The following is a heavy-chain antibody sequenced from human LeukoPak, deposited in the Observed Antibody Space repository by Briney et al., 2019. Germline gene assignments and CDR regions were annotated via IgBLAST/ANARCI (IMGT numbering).Heavy chain of an antibody. CDR2: ISPSGTVI. D-gene: IGHD2-15*01. CDR1: GFIFTDYY. Sequence: GGSLRLSCSASGFIFTDYYMSWIRQAPGKGLEWVSYISPSGTVIYNGDSVKGRFTISRDNAKKSLYPQMNSLRVEDTAIYYCAKGRGYCTGGSCYSDYWGQGTLVTVSS. CDR3: AKGRGYCTGGSCYSDY. V-gene: IGHV3-11*01. J-gene: IGHJ4*02.